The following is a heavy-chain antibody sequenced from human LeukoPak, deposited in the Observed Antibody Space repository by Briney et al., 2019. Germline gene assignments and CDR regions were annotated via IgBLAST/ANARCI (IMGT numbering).Heavy chain of an antibody. V-gene: IGHV3-23*01. Sequence: PGGSLRLSCAASGFTFSSYAMRWVRQAPGKGLEGVSAIRGCGGSTYYADSVKGRFTISRDNSKNTLDLQMNSLRAEDTVVYYCAKVPTLLWFGELYFHGMGVWGQGTTVTVSS. J-gene: IGHJ6*02. CDR1: GFTFSSYA. D-gene: IGHD3-10*01. CDR3: AKVPTLLWFGELYFHGMGV. CDR2: IRGCGGST.